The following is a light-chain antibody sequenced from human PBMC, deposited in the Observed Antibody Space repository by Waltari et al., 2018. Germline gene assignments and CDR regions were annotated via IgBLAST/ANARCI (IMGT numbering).Light chain of an antibody. Sequence: QSSLTPPASLSGSPWPSLTIPCPATRLDAWSSTLLSWYQQYPGTAPKLMIYEGSKRPSVVSNRFSGSKSGNTASLRISGLQAEDEADYYCCSYAGSSTFEVFGGGTKLTVL. CDR3: CSYAGSSTFEV. CDR2: EGS. CDR1: RLDAWSSTL. V-gene: IGLV2-23*03. J-gene: IGLJ2*01.